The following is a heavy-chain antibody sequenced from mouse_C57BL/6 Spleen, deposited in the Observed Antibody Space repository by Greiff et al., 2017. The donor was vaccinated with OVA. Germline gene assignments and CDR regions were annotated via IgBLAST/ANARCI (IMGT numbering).Heavy chain of an antibody. CDR2: IWSGGST. J-gene: IGHJ2*01. D-gene: IGHD2-3*01. CDR1: GFSLTSYG. CDR3: ARTMTYYFDY. Sequence: VQRVESGPGLVQPSQSLSITCTVSGFSLTSYGVHWVRQCPGKGLEWLGVIWSGGSTDYNAAFISRLSISKDNFKSQVCFKMNSLQADDTAIYYCARTMTYYFDYWGQGTTLTVSS. V-gene: IGHV2-2*01.